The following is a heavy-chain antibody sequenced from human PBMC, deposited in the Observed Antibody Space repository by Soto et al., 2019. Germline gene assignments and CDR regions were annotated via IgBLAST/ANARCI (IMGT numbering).Heavy chain of an antibody. J-gene: IGHJ4*02. D-gene: IGHD2-8*01. CDR2: IKQDGSEK. CDR3: ARSPLIRPIDY. CDR1: EFTFSKYW. Sequence: PGGSLRLSCVASEFTFSKYWMSWVRQAPGKGLEWVANIKQDGSEKYYVDSVKGRFTISRDNAKNSLYLQMNSLRAEDTAVYYCARSPLIRPIDYWGQGTLVTVSS. V-gene: IGHV3-7*01.